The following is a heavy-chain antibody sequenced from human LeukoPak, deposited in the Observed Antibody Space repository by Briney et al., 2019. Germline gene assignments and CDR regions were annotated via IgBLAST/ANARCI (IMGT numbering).Heavy chain of an antibody. CDR1: GFTFSSYG. V-gene: IGHV3-48*04. CDR2: ITDGGSGM. CDR3: ATWVPYYFDL. Sequence: PGGSLRLSCAASGFTFSSYGMNWVRQAPGKGLEWVSYITDGGSGMYYADSVRGRFTISRDNAKNSLYLQMNSLGAEDTAVYYCATWVPYYFDLWGQGTLVTASS. J-gene: IGHJ4*02.